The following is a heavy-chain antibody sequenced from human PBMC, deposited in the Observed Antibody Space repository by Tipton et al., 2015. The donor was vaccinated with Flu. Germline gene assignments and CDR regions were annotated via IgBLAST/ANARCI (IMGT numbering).Heavy chain of an antibody. J-gene: IGHJ4*02. CDR3: ARDGWLRGFDY. CDR1: GGSISSYY. V-gene: IGHV4-4*07. D-gene: IGHD3-10*01. Sequence: LRLSCTVSGGSISSYYWSWIRQPAGKGLEWIGRIYTSGSTNYNPSLKSRVTMSADTSKNQFSLKLSSVTAADTAVYYCARDGWLRGFDYWGQGTLVTVSS. CDR2: IYTSGST.